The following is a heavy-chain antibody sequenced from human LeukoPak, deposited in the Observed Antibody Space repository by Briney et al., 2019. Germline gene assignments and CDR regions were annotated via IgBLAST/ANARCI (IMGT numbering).Heavy chain of an antibody. CDR3: ARALAVAASGPLDI. CDR2: INTDGSST. J-gene: IGHJ3*02. Sequence: GGSLRLSCAASGFTFDNHWIYWVRQAPGKGLVWVSRINTDGSSTTYADSVKGRFTISRDNAYNTLYLQMNSLRADDTAVYFCARALAVAASGPLDIWGQGTVVTVSS. CDR1: GFTFDNHW. D-gene: IGHD6-19*01. V-gene: IGHV3-74*03.